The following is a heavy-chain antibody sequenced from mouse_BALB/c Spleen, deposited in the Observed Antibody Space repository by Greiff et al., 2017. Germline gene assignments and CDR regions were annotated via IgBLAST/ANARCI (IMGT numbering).Heavy chain of an antibody. CDR3: ARPYGSSYRFAY. Sequence: EVQLQQSGPELVKPGASVKIPCKASGYTFTDYNMDWVKQSHGKSLEWIGDINPNNGGTIYNQKFKGKATLTVDKSSSTAYMELRSLTSEDTAVYYCARPYGSSYRFAYWGQGTLVTVS. CDR2: INPNNGGT. D-gene: IGHD1-1*01. CDR1: GYTFTDYN. J-gene: IGHJ3*01. V-gene: IGHV1-18*01.